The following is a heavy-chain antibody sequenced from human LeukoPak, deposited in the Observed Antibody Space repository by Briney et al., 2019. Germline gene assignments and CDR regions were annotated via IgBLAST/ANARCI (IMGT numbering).Heavy chain of an antibody. CDR1: GGSISGDY. V-gene: IGHV4-39*01. CDR2: VYYSGST. Sequence: SETLSLTCTVSGGSISGDYWAWIRQPPGKGLEWIGNVYYSGSTYYNPSLKSRVTISVDTSKKQFSPKLSSVTAADTAVYYCARWFKRHDYGGNFDYWGQGTLVTVSS. D-gene: IGHD4-23*01. J-gene: IGHJ4*02. CDR3: ARWFKRHDYGGNFDY.